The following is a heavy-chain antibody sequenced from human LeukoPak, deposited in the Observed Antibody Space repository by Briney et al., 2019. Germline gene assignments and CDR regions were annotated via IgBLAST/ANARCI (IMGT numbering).Heavy chain of an antibody. V-gene: IGHV4-30-4*08. CDR3: AREGVLGPEYFQH. J-gene: IGHJ1*01. Sequence: SQTLSLTCTVSGGSISSGDYYWSWIRQPPGKGLEWIGYIYYSGSTYYDPSLKSRVTISVDTSKNQFSLKLSSVTAADTAVYYCAREGVLGPEYFQHWGQGTLVTVSS. D-gene: IGHD2-8*01. CDR2: IYYSGST. CDR1: GGSISSGDYY.